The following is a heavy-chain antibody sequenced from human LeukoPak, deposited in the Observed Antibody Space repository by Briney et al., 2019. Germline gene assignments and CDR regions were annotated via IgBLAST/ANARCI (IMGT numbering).Heavy chain of an antibody. Sequence: GGSLRLSCAASGFTFSSYWMHWVRQAPGKGLVWVSRINSDGSSTSYADSVKGRFTISRDNAKNTLYLQINSLRAEDTAVYYCARVPTVVPDNWFDPWGQGTLVTVSS. CDR1: GFTFSSYW. CDR2: INSDGSST. V-gene: IGHV3-74*01. J-gene: IGHJ5*02. D-gene: IGHD4-23*01. CDR3: ARVPTVVPDNWFDP.